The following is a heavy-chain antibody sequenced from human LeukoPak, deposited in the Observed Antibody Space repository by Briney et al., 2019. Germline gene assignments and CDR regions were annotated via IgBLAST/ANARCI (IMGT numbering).Heavy chain of an antibody. V-gene: IGHV3-53*01. CDR3: ARDSRGGYSSGWYSSDYYMDV. Sequence: PGGSLRLSCAASGFTVSSNSMSWVRQAPGKGLEWVSFIYSDNTHYSDSVKGRFTISRDNAKNSLYLQMNSLRAEDTAVYYCARDSRGGYSSGWYSSDYYMDVWGKGTTVTVSS. D-gene: IGHD6-19*01. CDR2: IYSDNT. CDR1: GFTVSSNS. J-gene: IGHJ6*03.